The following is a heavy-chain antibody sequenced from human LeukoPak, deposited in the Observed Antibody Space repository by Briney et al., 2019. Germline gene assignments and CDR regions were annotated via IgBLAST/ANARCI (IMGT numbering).Heavy chain of an antibody. V-gene: IGHV3-33*08. CDR1: GFTFSSYG. Sequence: PGGSLRLSCAASGFTFSSYGVHWVRQAPGKGLEWVAVIWYDGSNEDYGDSVKGRFTISRDNSKKTLYLQMNSLRAEDTAVYYCARGPNSNWSGLDFWGQGTLLTVSS. CDR2: IWYDGSNE. J-gene: IGHJ4*02. D-gene: IGHD6-6*01. CDR3: ARGPNSNWSGLDF.